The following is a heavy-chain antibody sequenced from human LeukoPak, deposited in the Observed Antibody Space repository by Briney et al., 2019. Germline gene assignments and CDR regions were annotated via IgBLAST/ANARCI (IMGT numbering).Heavy chain of an antibody. CDR2: INHSGST. J-gene: IGHJ4*02. Sequence: SETLSLTCAVYGGSFSGYYWSWIRQPPGKGLEWIGEINHSGSTNCNPSLKSRVTISVDTSKNQFSLKLSSVTAADTAVYYCARVRWGTLNDYWGQGTLVTVSS. V-gene: IGHV4-34*01. CDR3: ARVRWGTLNDY. CDR1: GGSFSGYY. D-gene: IGHD5-24*01.